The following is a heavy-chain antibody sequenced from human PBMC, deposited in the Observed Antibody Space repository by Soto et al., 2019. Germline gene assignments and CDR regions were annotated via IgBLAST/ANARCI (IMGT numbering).Heavy chain of an antibody. D-gene: IGHD6-13*01. J-gene: IGHJ4*02. Sequence: GXSLRLSCAASGFTFSSYAMSCVRQAPFKGLEWVSAISGSGGSTYYADSVKGRFTISRDNSKNTLYLQMNSLRAEDTAVYYCAKGDRVGIAAAEYFDYWGQGTLVTVSS. V-gene: IGHV3-23*01. CDR3: AKGDRVGIAAAEYFDY. CDR2: ISGSGGST. CDR1: GFTFSSYA.